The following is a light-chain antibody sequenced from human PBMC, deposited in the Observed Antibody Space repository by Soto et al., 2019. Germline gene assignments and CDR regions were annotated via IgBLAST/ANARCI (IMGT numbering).Light chain of an antibody. J-gene: IGLJ1*01. Sequence: QSVLTQPPSVSGAPGQRVTISCTGSSSNIGAGYDVHWYQQLPGTAPKLLIYGNSNRPSGVPDRFSGSKSGTSASLAIPGLQAEDEADYYCQSYDSSLSGVFGTGTKLTVL. CDR1: SSNIGAGYD. CDR2: GNS. V-gene: IGLV1-40*01. CDR3: QSYDSSLSGV.